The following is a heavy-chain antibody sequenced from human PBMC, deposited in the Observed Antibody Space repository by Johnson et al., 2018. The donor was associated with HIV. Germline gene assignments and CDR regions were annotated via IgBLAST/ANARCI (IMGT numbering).Heavy chain of an antibody. CDR3: AKDSSFSYCYSDAFDI. D-gene: IGHD2-21*01. Sequence: ACLKGRFTISRDNSKNTLYLQMNSLRAEDTAVYYCAKDSSFSYCYSDAFDIWGQGTMVTVSS. V-gene: IGHV3-30*02. J-gene: IGHJ3*02.